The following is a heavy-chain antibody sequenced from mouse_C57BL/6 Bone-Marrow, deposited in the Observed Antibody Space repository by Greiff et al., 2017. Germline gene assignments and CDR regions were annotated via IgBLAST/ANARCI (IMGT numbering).Heavy chain of an antibody. J-gene: IGHJ3*01. Sequence: QVQLQQSGAELARPGASVKLSCKASGYTFTSYGISWVKQRTGQGLEWIGEIYPRSGNTYYNEKFKGKATLTADKSSSTAYMELRSLTSEDSAVSVWARSYDYDAGVAYWGQGNLVNGSA. CDR1: GYTFTSYG. D-gene: IGHD2-4*01. CDR2: IYPRSGNT. V-gene: IGHV1-81*01. CDR3: ARSYDYDAGVAY.